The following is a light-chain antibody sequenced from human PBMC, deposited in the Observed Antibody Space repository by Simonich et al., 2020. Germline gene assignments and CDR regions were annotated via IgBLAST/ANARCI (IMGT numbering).Light chain of an antibody. J-gene: IGLJ2*01. Sequence: SYDLTQPPSVSVSPGQTARITCSGDALPKQYAYWYHQKPGQAPVLVIYKDSERPSGIHERFSGSSSGKTVTLTISGVKAEDEADYYCQSADSSGTYVVFGGGTKLTVL. CDR2: KDS. CDR1: ALPKQY. CDR3: QSADSSGTYVV. V-gene: IGLV3-25*03.